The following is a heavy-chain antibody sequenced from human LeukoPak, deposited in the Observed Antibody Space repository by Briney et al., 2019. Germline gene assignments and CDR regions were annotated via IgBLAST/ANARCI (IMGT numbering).Heavy chain of an antibody. CDR3: AKVSLEQWLVPYLDY. Sequence: GGSLRLSCAASGFTFSSYGMHWVRQAPGKGLEWVAFIRYDGSNKYYADSVKGRFTISRDNSKNTLYLQMNSLRAEDTAVYYCAKVSLEQWLVPYLDYRGQGTLVTVSS. D-gene: IGHD6-19*01. CDR1: GFTFSSYG. CDR2: IRYDGSNK. J-gene: IGHJ4*02. V-gene: IGHV3-30*02.